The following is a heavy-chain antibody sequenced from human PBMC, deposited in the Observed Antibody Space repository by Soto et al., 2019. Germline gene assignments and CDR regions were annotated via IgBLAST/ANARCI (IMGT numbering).Heavy chain of an antibody. CDR3: ARGKAAVADDDAFDI. CDR2: MNPNSGNT. D-gene: IGHD6-13*01. CDR1: GYTFTSYD. Sequence: ASVKVSCKASGYTFTSYDINWVRQATGQGLEWRGWMNPNSGNTGHAQKFQGRVTMTRNTSISTAYMELSSLSSEDTAVYYCARGKAAVADDDAFDIWGQGTMVTVSS. J-gene: IGHJ3*02. V-gene: IGHV1-8*01.